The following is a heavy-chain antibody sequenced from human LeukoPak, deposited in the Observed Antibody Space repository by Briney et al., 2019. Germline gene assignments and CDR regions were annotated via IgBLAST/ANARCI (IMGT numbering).Heavy chain of an antibody. V-gene: IGHV4-34*01. J-gene: IGHJ6*02. D-gene: IGHD2-2*01. Sequence: SETLSLTCAVYGGSFSGYYWSWIRQPPGKGLEWIGEINHSGSTNYNPSLKSRVTISVDTSKNQFSLKLSSVTAADTAVYYCARAFKENQLLSSYYYYGMDVWGQGTTVTVSS. CDR2: INHSGST. CDR1: GGSFSGYY. CDR3: ARAFKENQLLSSYYYYGMDV.